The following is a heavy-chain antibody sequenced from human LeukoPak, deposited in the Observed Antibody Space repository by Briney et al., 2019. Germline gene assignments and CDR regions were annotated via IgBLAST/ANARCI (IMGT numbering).Heavy chain of an antibody. CDR1: GFTFDDYA. Sequence: GGSLRLSCAASGFTFDDYAMHWVRQAPGKGLEWVSGISWNSGSIGYADSVKGRFTISRDNAKNTLYLQMNSLRAEDTAVYYCARERVGELLSGSYGMDVWGQGTTVTVSS. D-gene: IGHD3-10*01. CDR2: ISWNSGSI. J-gene: IGHJ6*02. CDR3: ARERVGELLSGSYGMDV. V-gene: IGHV3-9*01.